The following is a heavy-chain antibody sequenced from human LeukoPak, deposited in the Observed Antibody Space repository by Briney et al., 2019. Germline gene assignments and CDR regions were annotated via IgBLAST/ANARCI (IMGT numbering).Heavy chain of an antibody. CDR1: RFTFDDYA. CDR3: AADRGGWSY. Sequence: PGGSLRLSCGGSRFTFDDYAMHWVRQAPGKGLVWVSRITSDGTNVIYADSVKGRFTISRDNAKNTLYLQMNSLRAGDTAVYYCAADRGGWSYWGQGTLVTVSS. V-gene: IGHV3-74*01. D-gene: IGHD6-19*01. J-gene: IGHJ4*02. CDR2: ITSDGTNV.